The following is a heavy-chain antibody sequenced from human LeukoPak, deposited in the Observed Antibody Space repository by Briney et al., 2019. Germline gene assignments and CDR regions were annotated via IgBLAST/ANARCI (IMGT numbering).Heavy chain of an antibody. D-gene: IGHD3-3*02. J-gene: IGHJ4*02. Sequence: PSETLSLTCAVYGGSFSGYYWNWIRQPPGKWLEWIGEINHSGSANYNPSLKSRVTISVDTSKSQFSLKLSSVTAADTAVYYCATDEEHLGYWGQGTLVTVSS. V-gene: IGHV4-34*01. CDR1: GGSFSGYY. CDR2: INHSGSA. CDR3: ATDEEHLGY.